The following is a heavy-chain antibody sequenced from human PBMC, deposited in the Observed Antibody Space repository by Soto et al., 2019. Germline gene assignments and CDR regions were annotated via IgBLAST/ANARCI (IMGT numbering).Heavy chain of an antibody. CDR2: ITSKTGDQ. Sequence: EVRLVESGGGLVKPGGSLRLSCAASGFTFNNYSMNWVRQAPGKGLEWVSSITSKTGDQYYADSVKGRFIISRDNTNNTLALQETSRRDEDTAVYYCARDRMPNDRGLGDLAYWGQGTLVTVSS. J-gene: IGHJ4*02. CDR3: ARDRMPNDRGLGDLAY. D-gene: IGHD3-22*01. CDR1: GFTFNNYS. V-gene: IGHV3-21*02.